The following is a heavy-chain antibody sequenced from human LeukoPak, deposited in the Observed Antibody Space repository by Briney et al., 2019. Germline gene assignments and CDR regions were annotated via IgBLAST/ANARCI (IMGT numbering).Heavy chain of an antibody. Sequence: GGSIXXSNYXXGWIRQPPGKGLEWIGSIYYSGNTYYDPSLKSRVTIFVDTSKNHFSLKLSSVTAADTAVYYCARFGYNYRGDYWGQGTLVTVSS. CDR3: ARFGYNYRGDY. D-gene: IGHD5-24*01. CDR1: GGSIXXSNYX. V-gene: IGHV4-39*02. J-gene: IGHJ4*02. CDR2: IYYSGNT.